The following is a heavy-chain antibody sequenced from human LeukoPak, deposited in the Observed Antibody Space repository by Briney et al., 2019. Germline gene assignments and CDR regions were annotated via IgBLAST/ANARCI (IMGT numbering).Heavy chain of an antibody. Sequence: GKSLRLSCATSGFSFRSYAMHWVRQAPGKGLEWVAVIWYDGSNKYYADSVKGRFTIARDNPKNTLYLQMNSLRAEDTAVYYCARDRNTYGDHHYFDYWGQGTLVTVSS. CDR1: GFSFRSYA. D-gene: IGHD4-17*01. CDR2: IWYDGSNK. V-gene: IGHV3-33*01. J-gene: IGHJ4*02. CDR3: ARDRNTYGDHHYFDY.